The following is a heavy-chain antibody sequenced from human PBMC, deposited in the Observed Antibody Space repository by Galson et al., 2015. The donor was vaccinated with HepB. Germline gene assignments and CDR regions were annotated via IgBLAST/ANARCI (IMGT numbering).Heavy chain of an antibody. CDR3: ARVHCSGGNCYSFGAFDI. V-gene: IGHV3-30*04. CDR1: GFTFSSYS. J-gene: IGHJ3*02. CDR2: ISYDGSNK. Sequence: SLRLSCAASGFTFSSYSTHWVRQAPGKGLEWVAVISYDGSNKYYADSVEGRFTITMDNSKNTLYLQMDSLRAEDTAVYYCARVHCSGGNCYSFGAFDIWGQGTMDTVSS. D-gene: IGHD2-15*01.